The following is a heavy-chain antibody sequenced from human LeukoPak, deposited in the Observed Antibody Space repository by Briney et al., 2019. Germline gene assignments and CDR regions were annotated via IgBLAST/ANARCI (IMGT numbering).Heavy chain of an antibody. V-gene: IGHV4-34*01. D-gene: IGHD4-17*01. CDR2: IYDSGST. CDR1: GGSFSGYY. J-gene: IGHJ3*02. Sequence: SETLSLTCAVYGGSFSGYYWSWIRQLPGKGLEWIGSIYDSGSTYYNPSLKSRVTISVDTSKNQFSLKLSSVTAADTAVYYCARQGLVTTYFKDAFDIWGQGTMVTVSS. CDR3: ARQGLVTTYFKDAFDI.